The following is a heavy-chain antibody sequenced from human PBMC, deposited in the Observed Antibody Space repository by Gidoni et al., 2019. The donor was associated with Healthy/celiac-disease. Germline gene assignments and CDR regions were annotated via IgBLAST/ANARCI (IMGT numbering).Heavy chain of an antibody. CDR1: GGSISSGGYY. Sequence: QVQLQESGPGLVKPSQTLSLTCTVSGGSISSGGYYWSWIRQHPGKGLEWIGYIYYSGSTYYNPSLKSRVTISVDTSKNQFSLKLSSVTAADTAVYYCARDRSAYYDILTGGFGWYFDLWGRGTLVTVSS. D-gene: IGHD3-9*01. CDR2: IYYSGST. J-gene: IGHJ2*01. V-gene: IGHV4-31*03. CDR3: ARDRSAYYDILTGGFGWYFDL.